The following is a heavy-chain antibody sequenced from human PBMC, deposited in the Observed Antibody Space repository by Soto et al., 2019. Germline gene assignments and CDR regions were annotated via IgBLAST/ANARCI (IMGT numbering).Heavy chain of an antibody. D-gene: IGHD2-2*01. CDR1: GFTFSSYC. CDR3: AKGTSFPCVVVPAAFARSHH. Sequence: LRLSCAASGFTFSSYCMRWVRQVPGKGLKWDAIISGSGGTAYYADSVKGRFTISRDISNLTLSLQIHSLSAEDTPVYYCAKGTSFPCVVVPAAFARSHHWGPGSLVTLSS. CDR2: ISGSGGTA. J-gene: IGHJ4*01. V-gene: IGHV3-23*01.